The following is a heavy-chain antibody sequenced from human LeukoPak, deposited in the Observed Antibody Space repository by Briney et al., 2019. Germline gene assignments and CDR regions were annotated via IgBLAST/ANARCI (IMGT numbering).Heavy chain of an antibody. J-gene: IGHJ5*02. V-gene: IGHV1-46*01. D-gene: IGHD6-13*01. Sequence: ASVKVSCKASGYTFTSYHMHWLRQAPGQGLEWMGIIKSSGKNTLNAQKFQGRITVTSDTSKNQFSLKLSSVTAADTAVYYCARGHRYSSSSFHINWFDPWGQGTLVTVSS. CDR1: GYTFTSYH. CDR3: ARGHRYSSSSFHINWFDP. CDR2: IKSSGKNT.